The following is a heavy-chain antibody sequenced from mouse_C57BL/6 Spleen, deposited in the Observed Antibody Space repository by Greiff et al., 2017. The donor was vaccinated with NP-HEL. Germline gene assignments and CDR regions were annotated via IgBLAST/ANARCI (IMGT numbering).Heavy chain of an antibody. J-gene: IGHJ2*01. CDR2: IYPGSGST. CDR3: ARRPFITTLDY. V-gene: IGHV1-55*01. D-gene: IGHD1-1*01. CDR1: GYTFTSYW. Sequence: QVHVKQPGAELVKPGASVKMSCKASGYTFTSYWITWVKQRPGQGLEWIGDIYPGSGSTNYNEKFKSKATLTVDTSSSTAYMQLSRLTSEDSAVYYCARRPFITTLDYWGQGTTLTVSS.